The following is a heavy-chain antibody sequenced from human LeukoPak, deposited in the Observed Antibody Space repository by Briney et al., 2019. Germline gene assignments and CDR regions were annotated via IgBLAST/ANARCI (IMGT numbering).Heavy chain of an antibody. CDR1: GGSISSSSYY. J-gene: IGHJ3*02. CDR2: IYYSGST. D-gene: IGHD1-26*01. CDR3: ARDQTSGSYEGDDAFDI. Sequence: SETLSLTCTVSGGSISSSSYYWGWIRQPPGKGLEWIGSIYYSGSTYYNPSLKSRVTISVDTSKNQFSLKLSSVTAADTAVYYCARDQTSGSYEGDDAFDIWGQGTMVTVSS. V-gene: IGHV4-39*07.